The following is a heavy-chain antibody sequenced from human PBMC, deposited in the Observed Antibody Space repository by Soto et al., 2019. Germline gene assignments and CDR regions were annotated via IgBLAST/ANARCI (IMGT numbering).Heavy chain of an antibody. D-gene: IGHD1-26*01. CDR3: AKSGLVGATWVDY. Sequence: QVQLVESGGGVVQPGRSLRLSCAASGCTFSSYGMHWVRQAPGNGLVWVAVISFDGSSKYYADSVKGRFTISRDNSKSTMYLQMNSLRAEDTAVYYCAKSGLVGATWVDYWGQGTLVTVSS. J-gene: IGHJ4*02. CDR1: GCTFSSYG. CDR2: ISFDGSSK. V-gene: IGHV3-30*18.